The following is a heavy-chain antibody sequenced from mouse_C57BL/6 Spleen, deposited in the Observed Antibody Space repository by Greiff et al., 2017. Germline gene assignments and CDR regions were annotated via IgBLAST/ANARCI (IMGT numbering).Heavy chain of an antibody. V-gene: IGHV8-8*01. CDR1: GFSLSTFGMG. CDR2: IWWDDDK. D-gene: IGHD1-1*01. CDR3: ARNYYGSSYEYYAMDY. Sequence: QVTLKVSGPGILQPSQTLSLTCSFSGFSLSTFGMGVGWIRQPSGKGLEWLAHIWWDDDKYYNPALKSRLTISKDTSKNQVFLKIANVDTADTATYYCARNYYGSSYEYYAMDYWGQGTSVTVSS. J-gene: IGHJ4*01.